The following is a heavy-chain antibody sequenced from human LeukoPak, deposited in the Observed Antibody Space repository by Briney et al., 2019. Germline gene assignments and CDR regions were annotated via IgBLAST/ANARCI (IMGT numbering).Heavy chain of an antibody. CDR3: ARLLTYCTGTGCYYMDV. J-gene: IGHJ6*03. Sequence: SETLSLTCAVSGGSISSYYWSWIRQPPGEGLEWIGYIDTRGSTNYKSSLKSRVTISVDTSKNQFSLKMRSVTAADTAVYFCARLLTYCTGTGCYYMDVWGKGTTVTVSS. V-gene: IGHV4-4*09. CDR1: GGSISSYY. D-gene: IGHD2-8*02. CDR2: IDTRGST.